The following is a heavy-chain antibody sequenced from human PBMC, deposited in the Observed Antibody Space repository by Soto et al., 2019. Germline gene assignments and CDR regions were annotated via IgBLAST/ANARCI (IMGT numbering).Heavy chain of an antibody. CDR1: GYTFTRYA. J-gene: IGHJ6*02. D-gene: IGHD6-13*01. V-gene: IGHV1-3*01. CDR3: ARWGIAAAGTIPDYSYYGMDV. CDR2: INGGNGNT. Sequence: ASVKVSCKASGYTFTRYAMHWVRQAPGQRLEWMGWINGGNGNTRYVQKLQGRVTITRDTSASTAYMELSSLRSEDTAVYYCARWGIAAAGTIPDYSYYGMDVWGQGTTVTVSS.